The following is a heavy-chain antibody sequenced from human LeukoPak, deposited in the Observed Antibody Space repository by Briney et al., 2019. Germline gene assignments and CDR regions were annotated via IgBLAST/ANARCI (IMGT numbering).Heavy chain of an antibody. CDR3: ARDPSVAADY. CDR2: ISSSSSYI. J-gene: IGHJ4*02. D-gene: IGHD2-15*01. V-gene: IGHV3-21*01. Sequence: GGSLRLSCAASGFTFSSYSMNWVRQAPGKGLEWVSSISSSSSYIYYADSVKGRFTISRDNAKNSLYLQMNSLRAEDTAVCYCARDPSVAADYWGQGTLVTVSS. CDR1: GFTFSSYS.